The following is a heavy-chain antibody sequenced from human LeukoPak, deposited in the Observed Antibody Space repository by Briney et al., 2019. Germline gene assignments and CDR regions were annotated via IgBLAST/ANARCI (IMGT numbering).Heavy chain of an antibody. J-gene: IGHJ4*02. D-gene: IGHD6-19*01. CDR1: GFTFSSYG. CDR3: AKDKSIAVAGTAEIDY. CDR2: ISYDGSEK. V-gene: IGHV3-30*18. Sequence: GRSLTLSCAASGFTFSSYGMHWVRQAPGKGLEWVAVISYDGSEKYYADSVQGRFTISRDNSKNTLSLQMNSLRAEDTAVFYCAKDKSIAVAGTAEIDYWGQGTLVTVPS.